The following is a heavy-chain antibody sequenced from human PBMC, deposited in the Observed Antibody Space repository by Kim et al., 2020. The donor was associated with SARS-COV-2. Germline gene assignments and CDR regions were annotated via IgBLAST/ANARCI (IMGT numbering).Heavy chain of an antibody. Sequence: YADSVKGRFTISRDNSKNTLYLQMNSLRAEDTAVYYCAKESRWLQSPFDYWGQGTLVTVSS. D-gene: IGHD5-12*01. V-gene: IGHV3-30*02. J-gene: IGHJ4*02. CDR3: AKESRWLQSPFDY.